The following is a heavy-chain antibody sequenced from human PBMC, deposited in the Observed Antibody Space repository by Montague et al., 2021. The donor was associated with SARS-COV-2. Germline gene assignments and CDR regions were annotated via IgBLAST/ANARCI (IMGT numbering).Heavy chain of an antibody. D-gene: IGHD6-13*01. CDR2: IGTAGDT. V-gene: IGHV3-13*04. CDR3: ARAGYSSSWPLRLYWYFDL. Sequence: SLRLSCAASGFTFSSYDMHWVRQATGKGLEWVSAIGTAGDTYYPGSVEGRFTISRENAKNSLYLQMNSLGAGDTAVYYCARAGYSSSWPLRLYWYFDLWGRGTLVTVSS. CDR1: GFTFSSYD. J-gene: IGHJ2*01.